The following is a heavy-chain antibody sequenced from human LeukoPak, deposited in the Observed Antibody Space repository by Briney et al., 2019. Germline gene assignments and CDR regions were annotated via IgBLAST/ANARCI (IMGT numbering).Heavy chain of an antibody. Sequence: SQTLSLTCAISGDSFSSNSNAWNWVRQSPSRGLEWLGRTYYRSKWFMDYAVSVKSRMTVNPDTTKNQFSLQLNSVTAADTAVYYCARHIWDATGGVVISYWFDPWGQGTLVTVSS. CDR1: GDSFSSNSNA. CDR2: TYYRSKWFM. V-gene: IGHV6-1*01. D-gene: IGHD3-3*01. J-gene: IGHJ5*02. CDR3: ARHIWDATGGVVISYWFDP.